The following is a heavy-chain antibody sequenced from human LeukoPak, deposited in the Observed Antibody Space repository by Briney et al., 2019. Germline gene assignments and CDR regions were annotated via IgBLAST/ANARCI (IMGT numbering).Heavy chain of an antibody. CDR3: ARGPYSGSYFNWFDP. J-gene: IGHJ5*02. CDR2: IIPIFGTA. Sequence: SVKVSCKASGGTFSSYAISWVRQAPGQGLEWMGGIIPIFGTANYAQKFQGRVTITADESTSTAYMELSSLRSEDTAVYYCARGPYSGSYFNWFDPWGQGTLVTVSS. CDR1: GGTFSSYA. D-gene: IGHD1-26*01. V-gene: IGHV1-69*13.